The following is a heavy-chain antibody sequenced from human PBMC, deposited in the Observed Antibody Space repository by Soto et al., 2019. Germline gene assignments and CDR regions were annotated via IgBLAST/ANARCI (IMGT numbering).Heavy chain of an antibody. D-gene: IGHD2-2*01. CDR2: ISGSSSTK. CDR1: GFTFSSYS. Sequence: EVQLVESGGGLVQPGGSLRLSCAASGFTFSSYSMNWVRQAPGKGLEWVSYISGSSSTKYYADSVKGRFTISRDNAKNSLYLQMNSLRAEDKAVYYCARDPSYQLLLQEYYYYYMDVWGKGTTVTVSS. CDR3: ARDPSYQLLLQEYYYYYMDV. V-gene: IGHV3-48*01. J-gene: IGHJ6*03.